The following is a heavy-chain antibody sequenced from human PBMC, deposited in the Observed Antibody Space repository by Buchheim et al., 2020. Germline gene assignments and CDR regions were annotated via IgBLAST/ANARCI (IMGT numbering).Heavy chain of an antibody. CDR2: INPSGGST. V-gene: IGHV1-46*01. D-gene: IGHD4-17*01. CDR1: GYTFTSYY. CDR3: ARDNGDYGSYYYGMDV. Sequence: QVQLVQSGAEVKKPGASVKVSCKASGYTFTSYYMHWVRQAPGQGLEWMGIINPSGGSTSYAQKFQGRVTMTRDTSTGTVYMELSSLRSEDTAVYYCARDNGDYGSYYYGMDVWGQGTT. J-gene: IGHJ6*02.